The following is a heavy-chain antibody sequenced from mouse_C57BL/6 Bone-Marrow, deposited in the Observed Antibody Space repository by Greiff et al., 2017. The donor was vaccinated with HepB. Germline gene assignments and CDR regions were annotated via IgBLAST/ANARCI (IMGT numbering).Heavy chain of an antibody. V-gene: IGHV1-64*01. CDR3: ARPRGKGYYAMDY. Sequence: VQLQQPGAELVKPGASVKLSCKASGYTFTSYWMHWVKQRPGQGLEWIGMIHPNSGSTNYNEKFKSKATLTVDKSSSTAYMQLSSLTSEDSAVYYCARPRGKGYYAMDYWGQGTSVTVSS. CDR2: IHPNSGST. CDR1: GYTFTSYW. J-gene: IGHJ4*01. D-gene: IGHD3-3*01.